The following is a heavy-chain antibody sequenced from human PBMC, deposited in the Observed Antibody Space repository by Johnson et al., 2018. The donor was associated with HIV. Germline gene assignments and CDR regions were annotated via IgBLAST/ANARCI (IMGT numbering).Heavy chain of an antibody. CDR1: GFTFSSYW. J-gene: IGHJ3*02. Sequence: VQLVESGGGLVQPGGSLRLSCAASGFTFSSYWMSWVRQAPGKGLEWVADIKQDGSEKYYVDSVKGRFTISRDNAKNSLYLQMNSRRAEDTAVYYCAREGPSDAFDIWGQGTMVTVSS. CDR2: IKQDGSEK. CDR3: AREGPSDAFDI. V-gene: IGHV3-7*05.